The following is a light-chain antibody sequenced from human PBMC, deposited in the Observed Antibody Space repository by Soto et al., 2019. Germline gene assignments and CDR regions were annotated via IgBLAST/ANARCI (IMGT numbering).Light chain of an antibody. Sequence: DIQMTQSPSTLSASAGDRVTITCRASQSISSWLAWYQQKPGKAPKLLIHEASSLESGVPSRFSGSGSETEFNLIINSLQPDEFATFYCKQYNSYPLTFGGGTNVEIK. CDR1: QSISSW. CDR2: EAS. CDR3: KQYNSYPLT. V-gene: IGKV1-5*03. J-gene: IGKJ4*01.